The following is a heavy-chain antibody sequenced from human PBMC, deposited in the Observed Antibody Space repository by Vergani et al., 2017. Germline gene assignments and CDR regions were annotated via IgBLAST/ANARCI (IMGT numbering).Heavy chain of an antibody. Sequence: EVQVVESGGGLIKPGGSLRLSCVVSGITFKNAWINWVRQAPGKGLEWIGRIRSKNDGGTADYAAPLKGRFTISRDDSKDSAFLLVNNLKTEDTAVYFCYTDDHDYWGQGTVVTVSS. CDR1: GITFKNAW. D-gene: IGHD1-1*01. V-gene: IGHV3-15*01. CDR3: YTDDHDY. CDR2: IRSKNDGGTA. J-gene: IGHJ4*02.